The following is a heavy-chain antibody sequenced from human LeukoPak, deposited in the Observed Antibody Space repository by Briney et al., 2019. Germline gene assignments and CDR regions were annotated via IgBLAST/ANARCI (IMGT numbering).Heavy chain of an antibody. CDR1: GGSISSYY. Sequence: SETLPLTCTVSGGSISSYYWSWIRQPPGKGLEWIGNIYYRGSTNYHPSLKSRVTMSVDASKTQFSLNVRSVTAADTAMYYCARSLFRTSVDAFDIWGQGIRVTVSS. J-gene: IGHJ3*02. V-gene: IGHV4-59*01. CDR2: IYYRGST. D-gene: IGHD1/OR15-1a*01. CDR3: ARSLFRTSVDAFDI.